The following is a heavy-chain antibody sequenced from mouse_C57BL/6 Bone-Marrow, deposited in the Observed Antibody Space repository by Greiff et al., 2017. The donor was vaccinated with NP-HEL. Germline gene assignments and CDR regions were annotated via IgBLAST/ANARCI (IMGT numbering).Heavy chain of an antibody. Sequence: QVQLKESGAELARPGASVKLSCKASGYTFTSYGISWVKQRTGQGLEWIGEIYPRSGNTYYNEKFKGKATLTGDKSSSTAYMELRSLTSEDSAVYFGARGALDDGYFDYWGQGTTLTVSS. CDR3: ARGALDDGYFDY. CDR2: IYPRSGNT. D-gene: IGHD2-12*01. CDR1: GYTFTSYG. J-gene: IGHJ2*01. V-gene: IGHV1-81*01.